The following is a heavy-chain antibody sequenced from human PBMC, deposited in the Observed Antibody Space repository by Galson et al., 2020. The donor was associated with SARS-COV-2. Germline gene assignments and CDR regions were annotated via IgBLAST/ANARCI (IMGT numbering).Heavy chain of an antibody. CDR3: ASITFGGVIAPNYYYGMDV. V-gene: IGHV4-39*01. CDR1: GGSISSSSYY. D-gene: IGHD3-16*02. J-gene: IGHJ6*02. CDR2: INYSGST. Sequence: SETLSLTCTVSGGSISSSSYYWGWIRQPPGKGLEWIGSINYSGSTYYNPSLKSRVTISVDTSKNQFSLKLSSVTAADTAVYYCASITFGGVIAPNYYYGMDVWGQGTTVTVSS.